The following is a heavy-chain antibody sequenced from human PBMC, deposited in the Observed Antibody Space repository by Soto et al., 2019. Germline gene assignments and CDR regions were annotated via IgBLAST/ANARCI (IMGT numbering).Heavy chain of an antibody. V-gene: IGHV3-23*01. CDR3: AADYLRHNSLNGYYYSYGMDV. J-gene: IGHJ6*02. Sequence: EVQLLESGGGFVQPGGSLRLSCAASGITFSTYAMSWVRRAPGKGLEWVSTIGTNGADKQYADFVKGRFTVSRDRSGGTLSLKMNSLRAEDTAVYYCAADYLRHNSLNGYYYSYGMDVWGQGTTVTVSS. CDR1: GITFSTYA. CDR2: IGTNGADK. D-gene: IGHD4-17*01.